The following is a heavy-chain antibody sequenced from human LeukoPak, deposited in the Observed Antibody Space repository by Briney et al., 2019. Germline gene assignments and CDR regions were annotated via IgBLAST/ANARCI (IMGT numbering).Heavy chain of an antibody. CDR3: ARVVNWAHDLNMNYSPRGISDWFDP. V-gene: IGHV4-31*03. Sequence: PSETLSLTCTVSGGSISSGGYYWSWIRQHPGKGLEWIGYIYYSGSTYYNPSLKSRVTISVDTSKNQFSLKLSSVTAADTAVYYCARVVNWAHDLNMNYSPRGISDWFDPWGQGTLVTVSS. CDR2: IYYSGST. CDR1: GGSISSGGYY. J-gene: IGHJ5*02. D-gene: IGHD7-27*01.